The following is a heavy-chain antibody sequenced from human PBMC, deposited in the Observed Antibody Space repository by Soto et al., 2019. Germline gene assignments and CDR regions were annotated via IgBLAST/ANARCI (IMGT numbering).Heavy chain of an antibody. CDR2: IYYSGST. J-gene: IGHJ6*02. CDR3: ARHLGCSGSYYMECTYGMDV. D-gene: IGHD3-10*02. V-gene: IGHV4-39*01. Sequence: SETLSLTCTVSGGSISSSSYYWGWIRQPPGKGLEWIGSIYYSGSTYYNPSLKSRVTISVDTSKNQFSLKLSSVTAADTAVYYCARHLGCSGSYYMECTYGMDVWGQGTTVTVSS. CDR1: GGSISSSSYY.